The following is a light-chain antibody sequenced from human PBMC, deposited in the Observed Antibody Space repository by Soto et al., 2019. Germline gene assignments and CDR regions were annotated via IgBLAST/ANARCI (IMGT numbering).Light chain of an antibody. CDR3: QQYHNWPSFT. CDR1: QSVSSN. CDR2: GAS. V-gene: IGKV3-15*01. J-gene: IGKJ3*01. Sequence: DIVMTQSPATLSVSPGERATLSCRASQSVSSNLAWYQQKPGQAPRLLVYGASTRATGIPARFSGSGSGTEFIITISSLHSEDFALYYCQQYHNWPSFTCGPGTKVDIK.